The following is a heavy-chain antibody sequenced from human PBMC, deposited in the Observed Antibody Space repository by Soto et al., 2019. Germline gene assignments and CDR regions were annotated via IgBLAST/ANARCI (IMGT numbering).Heavy chain of an antibody. CDR1: GFTFSSYA. V-gene: IGHV3-23*01. J-gene: IGHJ4*02. CDR2: IRAGGGST. D-gene: IGHD3-22*01. Sequence: PGGSLRLSCAASGFTFSSYAMSCVRQAPGKGLEWVSTIRAGGGSTDYRDSVKGRFTVSRDNSKNMLYMQMNSLRAEDTAVYYFSKRPLSIITFDYWGLRTPVPVS. CDR3: SKRPLSIITFDY.